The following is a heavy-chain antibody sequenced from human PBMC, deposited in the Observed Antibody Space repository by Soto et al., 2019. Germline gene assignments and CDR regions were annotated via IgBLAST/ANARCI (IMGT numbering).Heavy chain of an antibody. D-gene: IGHD2-21*02. V-gene: IGHV1-18*01. CDR2: ISGYDGRT. J-gene: IGHJ6*02. CDR1: GYTFTRYG. CDR3: AREGDVTYYYNGMDV. Sequence: QVHLVQSGAEVKKPGASVKVSCKTSGYTFTRYGISWLRQAPGQGLEWMGWISGYDGRTNFAQKVQDIVTMTTDTYTSTVYTELRSLSPDDKAVYYCAREGDVTYYYNGMDVWSQGTTVTVSS.